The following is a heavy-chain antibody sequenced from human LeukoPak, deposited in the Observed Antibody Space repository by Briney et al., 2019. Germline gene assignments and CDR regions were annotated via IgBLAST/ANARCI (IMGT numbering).Heavy chain of an antibody. D-gene: IGHD3-16*02. J-gene: IGHJ6*02. CDR2: IGIVGDT. CDR1: GFTVSEYD. V-gene: IGHV3-13*01. CDR3: LRDYHGMDV. Sequence: GGSLRLSCAASGFTVSEYDMHWVRQATGKGLEWVSAIGIVGDTYYVGSVKGRFTMSRDNARNKVHLQMNSLRDGDTGFYYCLRDYHGMDVWGQGTTVIVSS.